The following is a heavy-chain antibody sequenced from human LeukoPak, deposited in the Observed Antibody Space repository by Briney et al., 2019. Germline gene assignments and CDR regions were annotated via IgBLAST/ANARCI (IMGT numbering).Heavy chain of an antibody. Sequence: PGGSLRLSCAASAFTFSDYHMSWIRQAPRRGLEWVSYISGTSLTIFYADSVKGRFTVSRDNAKNSLYLQMNSLRAEDTAVYYCARMIADRPHYYYYMDVWGTGTTVTVSS. CDR2: ISGTSLTI. CDR1: AFTFSDYH. CDR3: ARMIADRPHYYYYMDV. J-gene: IGHJ6*03. D-gene: IGHD6-6*01. V-gene: IGHV3-11*04.